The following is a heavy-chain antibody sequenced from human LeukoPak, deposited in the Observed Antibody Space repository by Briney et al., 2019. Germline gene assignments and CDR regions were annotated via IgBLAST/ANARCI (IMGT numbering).Heavy chain of an antibody. J-gene: IGHJ5*02. Sequence: GGSLRLSCAASGFTFSSYAMSWVRQAPGKGLEWVSAISGSGGSTYYADSVKGRFTISRDNSKNTLYLQMNSLRAEDTAVYYCAKSSYSLYGGSLNWFDPWGQGTLVTVSS. CDR3: AKSSYSLYGGSLNWFDP. D-gene: IGHD4-23*01. CDR2: ISGSGGST. V-gene: IGHV3-23*01. CDR1: GFTFSSYA.